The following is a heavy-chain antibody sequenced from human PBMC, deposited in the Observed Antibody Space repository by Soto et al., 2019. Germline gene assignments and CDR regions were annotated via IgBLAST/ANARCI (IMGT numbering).Heavy chain of an antibody. J-gene: IGHJ6*02. Sequence: PGGSLRLSCAASGFTFSSYAMSWVRQAPGKGLEWVSAISGSGGSTYYADSVKGRFTISRDNSKNTLYLQMNSLRAEDTAVYYCAKSGSSSSAAYYYYGMDVWGQGTTVTVS. CDR1: GFTFSSYA. D-gene: IGHD6-6*01. CDR2: ISGSGGST. V-gene: IGHV3-23*01. CDR3: AKSGSSSSAAYYYYGMDV.